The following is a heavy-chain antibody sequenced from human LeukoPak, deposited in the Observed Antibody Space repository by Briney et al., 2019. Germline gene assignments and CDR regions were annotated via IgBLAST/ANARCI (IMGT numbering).Heavy chain of an antibody. CDR1: GGSISSSSYY. D-gene: IGHD3-22*01. V-gene: IGHV4-39*01. Sequence: SETLSLTCTVSGGSISSSSYYWGWIRQPPGKGLEWIGSIYYSGSTYHNPSLKSRVTISVDTSKNQFSLKLSSVTAVDTAVYYCARHGSSGHYNAFDIWGQGTMVTVSS. J-gene: IGHJ3*02. CDR3: ARHGSSGHYNAFDI. CDR2: IYYSGST.